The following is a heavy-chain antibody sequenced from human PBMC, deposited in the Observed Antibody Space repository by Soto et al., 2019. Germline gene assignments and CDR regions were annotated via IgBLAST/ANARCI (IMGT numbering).Heavy chain of an antibody. V-gene: IGHV3-33*01. Sequence: QVQLVESGGGVVQPGRSLRLSCAASGFMFSNHGMHWVRQAPGKGLEWVAVIWSDGNNRYYADSVKGRFTISRDNSKNKVYLQMSSLRVEDTAVYYCVRGDNWNDEASDYWGQGTLVTVSS. D-gene: IGHD1-1*01. J-gene: IGHJ4*02. CDR3: VRGDNWNDEASDY. CDR2: IWSDGNNR. CDR1: GFMFSNHG.